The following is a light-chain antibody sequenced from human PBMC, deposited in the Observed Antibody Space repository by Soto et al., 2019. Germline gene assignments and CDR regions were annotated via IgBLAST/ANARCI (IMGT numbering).Light chain of an antibody. V-gene: IGLV2-8*01. CDR3: SSYAGSNNLI. CDR2: EVS. Sequence: QSALTQPPSASGSPGQSVTISCSGTSSDLGDYGYVSWYQQHPGKAPRLMIYEVSERPSGVPDRFSGSKSGNTASLTVTGLQVEDEADYYCSSYAGSNNLIFGGGTKLTVL. CDR1: SSDLGDYGY. J-gene: IGLJ2*01.